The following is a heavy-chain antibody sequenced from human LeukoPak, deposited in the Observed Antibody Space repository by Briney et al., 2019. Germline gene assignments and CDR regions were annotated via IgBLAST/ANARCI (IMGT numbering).Heavy chain of an antibody. D-gene: IGHD1-26*01. CDR3: ARDVPSRNSGNKGLYSY. CDR1: GGTFSSYA. J-gene: IGHJ4*02. CDR2: IIPIFGTA. Sequence: SVKVSCKASGGTFSSYAISWVRQAPGQGLGWMGRIIPIFGTANYAQKFQGRVTITTDESTSTAYMELSSLRSEDTAVYYCARDVPSRNSGNKGLYSYWGQGTLVTVSS. V-gene: IGHV1-69*05.